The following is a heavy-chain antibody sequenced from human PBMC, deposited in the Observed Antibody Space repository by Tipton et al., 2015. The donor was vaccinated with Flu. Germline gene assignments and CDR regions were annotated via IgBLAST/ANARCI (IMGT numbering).Heavy chain of an antibody. CDR1: GGSVSSGSYY. J-gene: IGHJ4*02. V-gene: IGHV4-61*01. D-gene: IGHD3-3*01. CDR2: INHSGST. Sequence: TLSLTCTVSGGSVSSGSYYWSWIRQPPGKGLEWIGEINHSGSTNYNPSLKSRVTISVDTSKNQFSLKLSSVTAADTAVYYCARARDFWSGYYTGDLVRGAMPDYWGQGTLVTVSS. CDR3: ARARDFWSGYYTGDLVRGAMPDY.